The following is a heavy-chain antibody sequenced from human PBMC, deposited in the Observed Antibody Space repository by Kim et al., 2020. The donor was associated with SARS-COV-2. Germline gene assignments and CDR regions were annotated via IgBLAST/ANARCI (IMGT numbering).Heavy chain of an antibody. CDR3: AIYGSGSYYKSAFDI. CDR1: GFTFSSYA. J-gene: IGHJ3*02. CDR2: ISGSGGST. V-gene: IGHV3-23*01. D-gene: IGHD3-10*01. Sequence: GGSLRLSCAASGFTFSSYAMSWVRQAPGKGLEWVSAISGSGGSTYYADSVKGRFTISRDNSKNTLYLQMNSLRAEDTAVYYCAIYGSGSYYKSAFDIWGQGTMVTVSS.